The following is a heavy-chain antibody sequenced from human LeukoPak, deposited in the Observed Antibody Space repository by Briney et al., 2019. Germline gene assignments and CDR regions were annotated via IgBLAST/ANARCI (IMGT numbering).Heavy chain of an antibody. D-gene: IGHD6-19*01. CDR2: ISGSGGST. CDR3: AKDSGWGDLDGMDV. CDR1: GFTFDDYA. J-gene: IGHJ6*02. V-gene: IGHV3-23*01. Sequence: GSLRLSCAASGFTFDDYAMHWVRQAPGKGLEWVSAISGSGGSTYYADSVKGRFTISRDNSKNTLYLQMNSLRAEDTAVYYCAKDSGWGDLDGMDVWGQGTTVTVSS.